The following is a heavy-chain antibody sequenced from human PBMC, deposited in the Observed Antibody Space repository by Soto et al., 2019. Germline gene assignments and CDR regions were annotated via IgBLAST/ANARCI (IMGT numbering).Heavy chain of an antibody. Sequence: SGTLSLTCTVSGGSIISYYWSWIRQPPGKGLEWIGSIYYTGSTNFNPSLKSRVTISVDTSKNHFSLKLGSVTAADTAVYYCARGPNMDSYYYYGTAVRGQGTTVTVSS. CDR1: GGSIISYY. CDR3: ARGPNMDSYYYYGTAV. V-gene: IGHV4-59*01. J-gene: IGHJ6*02. CDR2: IYYTGST.